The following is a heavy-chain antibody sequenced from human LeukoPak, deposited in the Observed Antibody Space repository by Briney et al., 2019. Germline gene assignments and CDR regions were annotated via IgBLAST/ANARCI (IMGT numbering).Heavy chain of an antibody. CDR3: ASGSGSYYSPHFDY. V-gene: IGHV3-23*01. J-gene: IGHJ4*02. CDR2: ISGSGGST. CDR1: GFTFSSYA. D-gene: IGHD3-10*01. Sequence: QPGGSLRLSCAASGFTFSSYAMSWVRQAPGKGLEWVSAISGSGGSTYYADSVKGRFTISRDNSKNTLYLQMNSLRAEDTAVYYCASGSGSYYSPHFDYWGQGTLVTVSS.